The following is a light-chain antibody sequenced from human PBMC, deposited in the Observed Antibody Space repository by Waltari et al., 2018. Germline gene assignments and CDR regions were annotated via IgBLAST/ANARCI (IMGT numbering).Light chain of an antibody. J-gene: IGLJ3*02. V-gene: IGLV2-14*01. CDR1: TSDVCGHHD. CDR3: SSYTSSSTWV. Sequence: QSAPPQPASVSGSPGQPITISRTGTTSDVCGHHDVPWYQQHPGKAPKLMIYDVSKRPSGVSNRFSGSKSGNTASLTISGLQAEDEADYYCSSYTSSSTWVFGGGTKLTVL. CDR2: DVS.